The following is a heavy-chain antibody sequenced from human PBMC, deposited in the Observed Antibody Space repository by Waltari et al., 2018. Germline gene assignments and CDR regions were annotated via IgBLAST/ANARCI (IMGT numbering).Heavy chain of an antibody. V-gene: IGHV3-30*02. D-gene: IGHD6-19*01. CDR2: IRYDGSNK. J-gene: IGHJ3*02. CDR3: ARGDNQRKWLEGQVPPDGAFDI. CDR1: GFTFSSYG. Sequence: QVQLVESGGSVVQPGGSLRLSCAASGFTFSSYGMHWVRQAPGKGLEWVTFIRYDGSNKYYTDSVKGRFTISRDNSKNTLYLQMNSLRADDTAVYYCARGDNQRKWLEGQVPPDGAFDIWGQGTMVTVSS.